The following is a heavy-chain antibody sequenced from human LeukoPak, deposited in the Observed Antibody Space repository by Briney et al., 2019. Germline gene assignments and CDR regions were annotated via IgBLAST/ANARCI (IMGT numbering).Heavy chain of an antibody. J-gene: IGHJ3*02. Sequence: SETLSLTCTVSGGFLSSYYWSWIRRPPGKGLEWIGYIYYTGSTNYNPSLKSRVTISVDTSKNQFSLKLSSVTAADTAVYYCARDFSEDDAFDIWGQGTMVTVSS. V-gene: IGHV4-59*01. CDR3: ARDFSEDDAFDI. CDR1: GGFLSSYY. D-gene: IGHD2/OR15-2a*01. CDR2: IYYTGST.